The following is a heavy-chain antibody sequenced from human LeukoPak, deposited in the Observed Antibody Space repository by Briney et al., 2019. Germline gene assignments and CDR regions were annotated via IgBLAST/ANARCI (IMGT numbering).Heavy chain of an antibody. CDR3: ARGGTYYDFWSGSEAKLYYMDV. V-gene: IGHV1-8*03. D-gene: IGHD3-3*01. J-gene: IGHJ6*03. CDR1: GYTFTSFD. CDR2: MNPNSGNT. Sequence: SVKVSCKASGYTFTSFDINWVRQATGQGLEWMGWMNPNSGNTGYAQKFQGRVTITRNTSISTAYMELSSLRSEDTAVYYCARGGTYYDFWSGSEAKLYYMDVWGKGTTVTVSS.